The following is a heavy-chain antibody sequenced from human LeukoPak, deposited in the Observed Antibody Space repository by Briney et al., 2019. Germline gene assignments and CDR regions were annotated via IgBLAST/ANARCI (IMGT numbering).Heavy chain of an antibody. V-gene: IGHV3-7*01. CDR2: INRDGSEK. CDR3: ARYCTSSSCYSLDV. J-gene: IGHJ6*04. D-gene: IGHD2-2*01. Sequence: GGSLSLSCAASGFTFSSYCLTWVRQAPGKGLEWVANINRDGSEKYNVDSVKGRLNISRDNAKTSLYLQRNSLRAEDTAVYYCARYCTSSSCYSLDVWGKGTTVTVSS. CDR1: GFTFSSYC.